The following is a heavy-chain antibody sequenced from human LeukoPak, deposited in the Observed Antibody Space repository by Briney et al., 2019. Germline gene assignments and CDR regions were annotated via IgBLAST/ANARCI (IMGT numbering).Heavy chain of an antibody. CDR3: ARVIVVVPAAGGAFDI. V-gene: IGHV4-39*07. CDR2: IYYSGST. J-gene: IGHJ3*02. D-gene: IGHD2-2*01. CDR1: GGSISSSSYY. Sequence: SETLSLTCTVSGGSISSSSYYWGWIHQPPGKGLEWIGSIYYSGSTYYNPSLKSRVTISVDTSKNQFSLKLSSVTAADTAVYYCARVIVVVPAAGGAFDIWGQGTMVTVSS.